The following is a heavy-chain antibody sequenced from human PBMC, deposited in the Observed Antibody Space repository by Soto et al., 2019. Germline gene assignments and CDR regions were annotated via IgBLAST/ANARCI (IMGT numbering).Heavy chain of an antibody. CDR3: ARHEFGLDPVH. D-gene: IGHD3-10*01. Sequence: GESLKISCKGSGDSFTTYWIGWVRQVPGKGLEWMGIIYPGDSDIRYSPSFQGQVTISADKSITTAYLQWSSLKDSETSMYNCARHEFGLDPVHWGQGTVVTVSS. J-gene: IGHJ4*02. CDR1: GDSFTTYW. CDR2: IYPGDSDI. V-gene: IGHV5-51*01.